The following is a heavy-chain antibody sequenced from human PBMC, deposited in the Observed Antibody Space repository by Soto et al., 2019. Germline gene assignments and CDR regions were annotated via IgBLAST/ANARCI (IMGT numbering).Heavy chain of an antibody. CDR3: ASPYGDYEAEYFQH. Sequence: QVQLVESGGGVVQPGRSLRLSCEASGFTFSSYGMHWVRQAPGKGLEWVAVISYDGSNKYYADSVKGRFTISRDNSKNTLYLQMNGLRAEDTAVYYCASPYGDYEAEYFQHWGQGTLVTVSS. J-gene: IGHJ1*01. CDR1: GFTFSSYG. CDR2: ISYDGSNK. D-gene: IGHD4-17*01. V-gene: IGHV3-30*03.